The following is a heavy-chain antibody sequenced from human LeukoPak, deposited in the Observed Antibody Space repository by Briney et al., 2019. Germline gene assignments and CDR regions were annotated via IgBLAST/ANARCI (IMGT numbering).Heavy chain of an antibody. CDR1: GYTFTGYY. J-gene: IGHJ3*02. CDR3: ASITGTQDGAFDI. D-gene: IGHD1-20*01. CDR2: INPNSGGT. Sequence: ASVKVSCKASGYTFTGYYMHWVRQAPGQGLEWMGWINPNSGGTNYAQKLQGRVTMTTDTSTSTAYMELRSLRSDDTAVYYCASITGTQDGAFDIWGQGTMVTVSS. V-gene: IGHV1-2*02.